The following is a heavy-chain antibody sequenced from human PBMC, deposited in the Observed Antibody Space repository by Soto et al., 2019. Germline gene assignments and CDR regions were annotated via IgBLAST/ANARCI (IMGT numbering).Heavy chain of an antibody. J-gene: IGHJ4*02. Sequence: QVQLVESGGGVVQPGRSLRLSCAASGFTFSSYGMHWVRQAPGKGLEWVAGIWYDGSNKYYAESVKGRFTISRDNPKKTLYLPMNSLRAEDTAGYYGGRGQFDGSSGGFDYWGQGTLVTVSS. CDR1: GFTFSSYG. D-gene: IGHD3-22*01. V-gene: IGHV3-33*01. CDR2: IWYDGSNK. CDR3: GRGQFDGSSGGFDY.